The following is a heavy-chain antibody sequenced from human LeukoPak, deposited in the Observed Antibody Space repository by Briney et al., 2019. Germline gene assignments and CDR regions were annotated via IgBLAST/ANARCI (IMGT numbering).Heavy chain of an antibody. V-gene: IGHV3-23*01. Sequence: GGSLRLSCAVSGFTFSSYGMSWVRQAPGKGLEWVSAISDSGSDTYYADSVKGRFTTSKDNSKNTLYLRKNSLRADDTAVYYCAKRVPYSSSSVYFDYWGQGTLVTVSS. J-gene: IGHJ4*02. CDR2: ISDSGSDT. CDR3: AKRVPYSSSSVYFDY. CDR1: GFTFSSYG. D-gene: IGHD6-6*01.